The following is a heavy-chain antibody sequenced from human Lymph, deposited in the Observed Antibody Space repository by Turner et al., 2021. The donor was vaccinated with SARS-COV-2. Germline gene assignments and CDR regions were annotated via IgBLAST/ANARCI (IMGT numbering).Heavy chain of an antibody. CDR2: INYSGST. J-gene: IGHJ6*02. V-gene: IGHV4-59*08. Sequence: QVQLQESGPGLVRPAETLSLTCTVSGGSISSYYWSWIRQPPGKGLEWIGYINYSGSTNYNLSLKSRVTISVDTSKNQFSLKLSSVTAADTAVYYCARHGFSGWYGGGMDVWGQGTTVTVSS. CDR1: GGSISSYY. CDR3: ARHGFSGWYGGGMDV. D-gene: IGHD6-19*01.